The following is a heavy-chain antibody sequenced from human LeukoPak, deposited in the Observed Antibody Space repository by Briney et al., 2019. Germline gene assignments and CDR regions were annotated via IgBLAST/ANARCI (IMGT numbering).Heavy chain of an antibody. D-gene: IGHD3-16*01. J-gene: IGHJ4*02. Sequence: GGSLRLSCAASGFTLRTYSMNWVRQAPGKGLEWVSSITSSSSYIYYADSVKGRFTISRDNAKNSLYLQMSSLRAEDTAVYYCARVNGLYYFDYWGQGTLVTVSS. V-gene: IGHV3-21*01. CDR1: GFTLRTYS. CDR3: ARVNGLYYFDY. CDR2: ITSSSSYI.